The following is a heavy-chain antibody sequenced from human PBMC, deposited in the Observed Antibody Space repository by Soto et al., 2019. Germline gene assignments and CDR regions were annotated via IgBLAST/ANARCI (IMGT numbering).Heavy chain of an antibody. CDR2: INHSGST. V-gene: IGHV4-34*01. Sequence: SETLSLTCAVYGWSFSGYYLSWFRQPPGKGLEWIGEINHSGSTNYNPSLRSRFTTSVDTSKNKFPLKLSTLTAADTAVLYYSRLRGVGMRRYCHYGMDVWGQGTLVTVSS. J-gene: IGHJ6*02. D-gene: IGHD1-26*01. CDR1: GWSFSGYY. CDR3: SRLRGVGMRRYCHYGMDV.